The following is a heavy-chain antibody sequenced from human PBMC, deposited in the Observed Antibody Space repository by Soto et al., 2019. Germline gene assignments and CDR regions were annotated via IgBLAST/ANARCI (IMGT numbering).Heavy chain of an antibody. J-gene: IGHJ4*02. V-gene: IGHV2-5*01. CDR1: GFSLSSDAVG. CDR2: IYWNDHN. CDR3: AHGSGWLSDY. D-gene: IGHD6-19*01. Sequence: QITLKESGPTLVKPTQTLTLTCTFSGFSLSSDAVGVNWIRQPPGKALEWLALIYWNDHNHYNPSLSSRLTITKVTSKTQVVLTMTNMDPVDTATYYCAHGSGWLSDYWGQGILVTVSS.